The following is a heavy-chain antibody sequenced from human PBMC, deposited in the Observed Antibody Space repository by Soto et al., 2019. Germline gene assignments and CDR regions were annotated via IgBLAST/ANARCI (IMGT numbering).Heavy chain of an antibody. Sequence: SETLSLTCPIYGGDFRGYYWTWIRQPPGKGLEWIGEINHSGTTNYSPSLKRRVSISVDMSKDKFSLNLSSVTAADTAVYYCARQKGEAARRGLYWGQGTLVTVSS. CDR3: ARQKGEAARRGLY. D-gene: IGHD6-6*01. CDR2: INHSGTT. V-gene: IGHV4-34*01. CDR1: GGDFRGYY. J-gene: IGHJ4*02.